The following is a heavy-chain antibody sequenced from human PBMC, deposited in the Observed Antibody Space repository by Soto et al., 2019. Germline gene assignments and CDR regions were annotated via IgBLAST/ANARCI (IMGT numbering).Heavy chain of an antibody. D-gene: IGHD2-21*02. CDR3: ARMETGRVVTRPNWFDP. Sequence: QVQLVQSGAEVKKPGASVKVSCKASGYTFTSYAMHWVRQAPGQRLEWMGWINAGNGNTKYSQKLQGRVTITKDTSASTVYMELSSLRSEDTAVYYCARMETGRVVTRPNWFDPWGQGTLVTVSS. J-gene: IGHJ5*02. CDR2: INAGNGNT. V-gene: IGHV1-3*01. CDR1: GYTFTSYA.